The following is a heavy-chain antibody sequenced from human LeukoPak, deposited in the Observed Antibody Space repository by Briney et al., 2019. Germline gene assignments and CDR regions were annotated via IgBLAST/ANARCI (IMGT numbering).Heavy chain of an antibody. Sequence: GGSLRLSCVASGFTFSNAWMNWVRQAPGKGLEWVGRIKSKTDGGTTDYAAPVKGRFTISRDDSKNTLYLQMNSLKTEDTAVYYCTTDRKYSSSWQNDYWGQGTLVTVSS. CDR3: TTDRKYSSSWQNDY. D-gene: IGHD6-13*01. CDR1: GFTFSNAW. V-gene: IGHV3-15*07. J-gene: IGHJ4*02. CDR2: IKSKTDGGTT.